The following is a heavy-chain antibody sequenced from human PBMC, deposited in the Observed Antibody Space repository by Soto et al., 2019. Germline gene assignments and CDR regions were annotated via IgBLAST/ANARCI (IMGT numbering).Heavy chain of an antibody. CDR3: ARTNYGGNSPIDY. CDR2: INHSGST. J-gene: IGHJ4*02. V-gene: IGHV4-34*01. D-gene: IGHD4-17*01. Sequence: SETLSLTCAVYGGSFSGYYWSWIRQPPGKGLEWIGEINHSGSTNYNPSLKSRVTISVDTSKNQFSLKLSSVTAADTAVYYCARTNYGGNSPIDYWGQGTLVTVSS. CDR1: GGSFSGYY.